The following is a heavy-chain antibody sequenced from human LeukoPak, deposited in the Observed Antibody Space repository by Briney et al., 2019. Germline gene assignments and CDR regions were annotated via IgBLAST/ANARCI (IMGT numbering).Heavy chain of an antibody. CDR1: GGSISSSSYY. CDR2: IYYSGST. D-gene: IGHD6-19*01. Sequence: PSETLSLTCTVSGGSISSSSYYWGWIRQPPGKGLEWVGSIYYSGSTYYNPSLKSRVTISVDTSKNQFSLKLNSVTAADTAVYYCASSIAVAGATNFDYWGQGTLVTVSS. V-gene: IGHV4-39*01. J-gene: IGHJ4*02. CDR3: ASSIAVAGATNFDY.